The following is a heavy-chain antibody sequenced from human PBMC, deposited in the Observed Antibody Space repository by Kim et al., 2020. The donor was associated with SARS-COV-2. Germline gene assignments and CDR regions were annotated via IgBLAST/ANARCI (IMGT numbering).Heavy chain of an antibody. Sequence: GGSLRLSCAASGFTFSSYAMSWVRQAPGKGLEWVSAISGSGGSTYYADSVKGRFTISRDNSKNTLSLQMNSLRAEDTALYYCAKVGGPYYGSGGYSQFDSWGQGTLVTVSS. V-gene: IGHV3-23*01. CDR1: GFTFSSYA. D-gene: IGHD3-10*01. J-gene: IGHJ4*02. CDR3: AKVGGPYYGSGGYSQFDS. CDR2: ISGSGGST.